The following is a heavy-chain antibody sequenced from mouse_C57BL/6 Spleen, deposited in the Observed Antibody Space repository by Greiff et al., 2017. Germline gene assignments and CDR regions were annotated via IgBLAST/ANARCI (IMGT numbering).Heavy chain of an antibody. CDR1: GYSITSGYY. V-gene: IGHV3-6*01. D-gene: IGHD1-1*01. CDR3: ASGDYGSSYWFAY. Sequence: VQLQQSGPGLVKPSQSLSLTCSVTGYSITSGYYWNWIRQFPGNKLEWMGYISYDGSNNYNPSLKNRISITRDTSKNQFFLKLNSVTTEDTATYYCASGDYGSSYWFAYWGQGTLVTVSA. CDR2: ISYDGSN. J-gene: IGHJ3*01.